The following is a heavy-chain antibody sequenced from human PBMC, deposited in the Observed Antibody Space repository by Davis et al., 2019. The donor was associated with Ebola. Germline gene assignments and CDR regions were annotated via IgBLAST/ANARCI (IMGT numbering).Heavy chain of an antibody. CDR1: GFTFGDYA. Sequence: GESLKISCTASGFTFGDYAMNWVRQAPGKGLEWVGFIRSKAYGGKTAYAASVKGRFTISRDDSNTIAYLQMNGLKTEDTAVYYCSRDLKQPRPSYYFGMDVWGQGTTVTVAS. CDR3: SRDLKQPRPSYYFGMDV. J-gene: IGHJ6*02. CDR2: IRSKAYGGKT. D-gene: IGHD6-6*01. V-gene: IGHV3-49*04.